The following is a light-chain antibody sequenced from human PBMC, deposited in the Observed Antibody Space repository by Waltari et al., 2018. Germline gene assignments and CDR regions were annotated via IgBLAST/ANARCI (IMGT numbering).Light chain of an antibody. CDR1: SRAVGNYNL. CDR2: DDN. V-gene: IGLV2-23*01. J-gene: IGLJ3*02. Sequence: SALPQPASVPGSPGQPLTISCHGTSRAVGNYNLVPWYQQYPGKAPKVMIYDDNRRPSGVSDRFSGSKSGNTASLTISGVQAEDEADYYCCSYAGSYTWVFGGGTKLTVL. CDR3: CSYAGSYTWV.